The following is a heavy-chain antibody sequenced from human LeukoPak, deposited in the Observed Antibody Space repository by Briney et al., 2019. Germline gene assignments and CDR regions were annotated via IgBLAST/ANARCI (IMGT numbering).Heavy chain of an antibody. CDR1: GFTFSNYW. Sequence: GGSLRLSCVASGFTFSNYWMTWVRQAPGKGLEWVANIKLDGSEAYYVDSVKGRFTISRDNTQNSLYLQMNSLRAEDTAVYYCARDQTPYYRGQGTLVTVSS. V-gene: IGHV3-7*01. CDR3: ARDQTPYY. CDR2: IKLDGSEA. J-gene: IGHJ4*02.